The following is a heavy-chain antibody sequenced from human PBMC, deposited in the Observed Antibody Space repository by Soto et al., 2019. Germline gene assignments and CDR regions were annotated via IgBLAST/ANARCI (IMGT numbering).Heavy chain of an antibody. J-gene: IGHJ5*02. V-gene: IGHV4-4*02. CDR2: IYHIGST. CDR1: GGSISSSNW. Sequence: PSETLSLTCAVSGGSISSSNWWSWVRQPPGKGLEWIGEIYHIGSTNYNPSLKSRVTISVDKSKNQFSLKLSSVTAADTAVYYCARAVRYSGRYWRGYWFAPWGQGTLVTVSS. CDR3: ARAVRYSGRYWRGYWFAP. D-gene: IGHD1-26*01.